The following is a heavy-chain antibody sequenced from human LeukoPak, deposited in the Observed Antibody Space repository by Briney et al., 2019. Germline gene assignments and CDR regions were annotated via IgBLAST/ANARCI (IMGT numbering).Heavy chain of an antibody. CDR2: ISWDGAGVTT. D-gene: IGHD2-2*01. Sequence: PGGSLRLSCAASGFTFNDYTMHWVRQGPGKGPEWVSLISWDGAGVTTYYADSVKGRFTISRDNTKNSLYLQMNSLRTEDTALYYCAKDLIPAGMEHYFDYWGQGTLVTISA. CDR1: GFTFNDYT. CDR3: AKDLIPAGMEHYFDY. J-gene: IGHJ4*02. V-gene: IGHV3-43*01.